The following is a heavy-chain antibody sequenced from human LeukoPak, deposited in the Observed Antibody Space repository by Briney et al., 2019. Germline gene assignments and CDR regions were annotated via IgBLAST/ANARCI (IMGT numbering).Heavy chain of an antibody. Sequence: PGGSLRLSCAASGFTFSSYSMNWVRQAPGKGLEWVSSISSSSSYIYYADSVKGRFTISRDNSKNTLYLQMNSLRAEDTAVYYCARDETPTNGYDSYDFWGQGTLVTVST. V-gene: IGHV3-21*01. D-gene: IGHD5-12*01. CDR3: ARDETPTNGYDSYDF. J-gene: IGHJ4*02. CDR2: ISSSSSYI. CDR1: GFTFSSYS.